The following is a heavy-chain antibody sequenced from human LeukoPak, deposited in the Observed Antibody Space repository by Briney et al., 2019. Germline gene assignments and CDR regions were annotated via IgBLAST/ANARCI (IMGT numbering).Heavy chain of an antibody. CDR1: GFTFNDYA. V-gene: IGHV3-9*01. Sequence: PGGSLRLSCAASGFTFNDYAMHWVRQAPGKGLEWVSGINWNIDTIGYADSVKGRFTISRDNAKNSLYLQMNSLTAEDTAVYYCAKDRGSSWPHDAFDIWGQGTMVTVSS. CDR2: INWNIDTI. CDR3: AKDRGSSWPHDAFDI. D-gene: IGHD6-13*01. J-gene: IGHJ3*02.